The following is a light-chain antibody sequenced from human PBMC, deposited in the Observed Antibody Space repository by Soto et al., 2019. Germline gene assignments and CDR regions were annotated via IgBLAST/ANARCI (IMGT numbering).Light chain of an antibody. CDR1: QSLRSN. Sequence: IVMTQSPPTLSVSPGEGATLACRASQSLRSNLAWYQQKPGQAPRLLIYGASTRATGIPARFSGSGSGTDFTLTISGLQSEDSAVYYCQQYGYWPRTFGRGTKVDIK. J-gene: IGKJ1*01. V-gene: IGKV3-15*01. CDR2: GAS. CDR3: QQYGYWPRT.